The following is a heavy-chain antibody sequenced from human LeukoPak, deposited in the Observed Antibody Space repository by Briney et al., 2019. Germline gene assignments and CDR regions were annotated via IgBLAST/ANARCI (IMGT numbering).Heavy chain of an antibody. CDR2: ISWNSGSI. Sequence: GRSLRLSCAASGFTFDDYAMHWVRQAPGKGLEWVSGISWNSGSIGYADSVKGRFTISRDNAKNSLYLQMNSLRAEDTAVYYCARGDDYFDYWGQGTLVTVSS. CDR1: GFTFDDYA. CDR3: ARGDDYFDY. D-gene: IGHD3-3*01. J-gene: IGHJ4*02. V-gene: IGHV3-9*01.